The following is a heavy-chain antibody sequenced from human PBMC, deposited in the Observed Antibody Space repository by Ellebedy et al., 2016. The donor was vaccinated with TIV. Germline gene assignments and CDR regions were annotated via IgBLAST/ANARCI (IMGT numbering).Heavy chain of an antibody. CDR2: VSYDGGNK. J-gene: IGHJ6*02. CDR3: AKVTSNYYYYGMDV. CDR1: GFTFSYYG. V-gene: IGHV3-30*18. Sequence: GGSLRLSCAASGFTFSYYGMHWVRQAPGKGLEWVAVVSYDGGNKYYADSVKGRFTISRDNAKNTLYLQMNSLRAEDTAVYYCAKVTSNYYYYGMDVWGQGTTVTVSS.